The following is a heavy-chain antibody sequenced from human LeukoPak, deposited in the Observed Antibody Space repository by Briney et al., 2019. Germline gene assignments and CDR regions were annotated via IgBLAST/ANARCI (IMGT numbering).Heavy chain of an antibody. J-gene: IGHJ4*02. CDR3: ARSTAWSFDY. D-gene: IGHD6-19*01. CDR1: GDSVSSNSAG. V-gene: IGHV6-1*01. Sequence: SQTLSLTCAISGDSVSSNSAGWHWIRQSPSRGLEWLGRTYYRSKWYDDSAVSVKGRLTINPDTSKNQFSMQLNSVTPEDTAVYYCARSTAWSFDYWGQGTLVTVSS. CDR2: TYYRSKWYD.